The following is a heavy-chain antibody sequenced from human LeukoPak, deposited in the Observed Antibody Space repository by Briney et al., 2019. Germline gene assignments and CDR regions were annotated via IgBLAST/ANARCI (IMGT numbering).Heavy chain of an antibody. Sequence: GGSLRLSCAASGFTFSDYYMSWIRQAPGKGLEWVSHVSRSGSTRYYADSLKGRFTISRDNAKNSLYLQMNSLRAEDTAVYYCARTAYYYDSSGYDDAFDIWGQGTMVTVSS. CDR3: ARTAYYYDSSGYDDAFDI. J-gene: IGHJ3*02. V-gene: IGHV3-11*01. D-gene: IGHD3-22*01. CDR2: VSRSGSTR. CDR1: GFTFSDYY.